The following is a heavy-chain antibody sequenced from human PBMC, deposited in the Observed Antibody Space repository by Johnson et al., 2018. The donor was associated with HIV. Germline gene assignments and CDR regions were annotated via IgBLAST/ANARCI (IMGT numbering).Heavy chain of an antibody. CDR3: ASTIFGVAWHAFDI. CDR1: GLAFSSYG. V-gene: IGHV3-33*08. D-gene: IGHD3-3*01. J-gene: IGHJ3*02. Sequence: VLLVESGGGVVQPERSLRRSCAASGLAFSSYGMQWVRQAPCKGLEGVAVIWYDGSNKYYADSVQGRFTISRDNSKNTLYRQMNSLRAEDTAVYYCASTIFGVAWHAFDIWGQGTTVTVSS. CDR2: IWYDGSNK.